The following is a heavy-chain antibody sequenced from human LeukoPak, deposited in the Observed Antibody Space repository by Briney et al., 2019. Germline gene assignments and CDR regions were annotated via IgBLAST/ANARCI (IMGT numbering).Heavy chain of an antibody. CDR2: IIPILGIA. CDR1: GGTFSNYA. Sequence: SVKVSCKASGGTFSNYAINWVRQAPGQGLEWMGRIIPILGIANYAQKFRGRVTITADKSTSTAYMELSSLRSEDTAVYYCARIHDFWRNRFDPWGQGTLVTVSS. CDR3: ARIHDFWRNRFDP. D-gene: IGHD3-3*01. J-gene: IGHJ5*02. V-gene: IGHV1-69*04.